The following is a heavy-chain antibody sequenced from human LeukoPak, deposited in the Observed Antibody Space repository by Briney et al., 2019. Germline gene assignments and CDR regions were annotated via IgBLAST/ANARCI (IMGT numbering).Heavy chain of an antibody. CDR2: IYTSGST. Sequence: SETLSLTCTVSGGSISSYYWSWIRQPAGKGLEWIGRIYTSGSTNYNPSLKSRVTISVDTSKNQFSLKLSSVTAADTAVYYCARGDSSSDYFDYWGQGTLVTVSS. D-gene: IGHD2-15*01. V-gene: IGHV4-4*07. CDR1: GGSISSYY. J-gene: IGHJ4*02. CDR3: ARGDSSSDYFDY.